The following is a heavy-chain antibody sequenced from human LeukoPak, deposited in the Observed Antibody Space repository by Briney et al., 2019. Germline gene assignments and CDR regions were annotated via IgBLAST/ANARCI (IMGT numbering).Heavy chain of an antibody. J-gene: IGHJ5*02. D-gene: IGHD3-10*01. V-gene: IGHV4-59*01. Sequence: SETLSLTCNISGVPITDYYWSWIRLAPRRGLEWIGYMYYSGDSNSNPSLEGRVTMSADTSTNQFSLRLTSVTAADTAIYYCARELPSTGSWFDPWGQGILVTVSS. CDR2: MYYSGDS. CDR1: GVPITDYY. CDR3: ARELPSTGSWFDP.